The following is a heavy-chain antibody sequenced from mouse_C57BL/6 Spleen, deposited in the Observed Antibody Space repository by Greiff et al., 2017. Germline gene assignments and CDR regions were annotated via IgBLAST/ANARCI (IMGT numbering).Heavy chain of an antibody. D-gene: IGHD2-4*01. CDR1: GYSITSGYY. CDR2: ISYDGSN. Sequence: EVQLQESGPGLVKPSQSLSLTCSVTGYSITSGYYWNWIRQFPGNKLEWMGYISYDGSNNYNPSLKNRISITRDTSKNQFFLKLNSVTTEDTATYYCARGYDYDVGYFDVWGTGTTVTVSS. J-gene: IGHJ1*03. V-gene: IGHV3-6*01. CDR3: ARGYDYDVGYFDV.